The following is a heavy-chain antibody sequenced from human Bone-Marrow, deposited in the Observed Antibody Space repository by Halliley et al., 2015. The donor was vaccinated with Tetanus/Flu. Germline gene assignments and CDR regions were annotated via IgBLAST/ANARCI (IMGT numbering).Heavy chain of an antibody. CDR3: VRGSGDKATPGASWFDP. CDR1: GGSVTGGIYY. J-gene: IGHJ5*02. D-gene: IGHD6-19*01. CDR2: IYYNGNT. V-gene: IGHV4-30-4*01. Sequence: TLSLTCDVSGGSVTGGIYYWSWIRQPPGKGLEWIGYIYYNGNTYYKPSLKSRVTISLDTSKNQVSLNLTSVTAADTAVYFCVRGSGDKATPGASWFDPWGQGTQVTVSS.